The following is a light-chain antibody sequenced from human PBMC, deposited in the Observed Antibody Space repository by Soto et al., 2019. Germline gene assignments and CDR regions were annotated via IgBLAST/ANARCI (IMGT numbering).Light chain of an antibody. CDR1: QDVSTY. Sequence: DIPMTQSPSSLSASVGDRVTLTCQASQDVSTYLNWYQYKPGKAPKLLIHDAFNLESGVPSRFSGSGSGTDFTFTITSLQPEDIATYYCQQYENLPFTFGPGTRVDLK. J-gene: IGKJ3*01. CDR3: QQYENLPFT. CDR2: DAF. V-gene: IGKV1-33*01.